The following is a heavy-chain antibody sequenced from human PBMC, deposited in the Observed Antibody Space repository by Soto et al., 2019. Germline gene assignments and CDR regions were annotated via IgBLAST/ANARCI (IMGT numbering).Heavy chain of an antibody. CDR3: ASPLPYYYDSSGYYGYYYGMDV. J-gene: IGHJ6*02. CDR1: GYSFTSYW. Sequence: LGESLKISCKGSGYSFTSYWIGWVRQMPWKGLEWMGIIYPGDSDTRYSPSFQGQVTISADKSISTAYLQWSSLKASDTAMYYCASPLPYYYDSSGYYGYYYGMDVWGQGTTVTVSS. V-gene: IGHV5-51*01. D-gene: IGHD3-22*01. CDR2: IYPGDSDT.